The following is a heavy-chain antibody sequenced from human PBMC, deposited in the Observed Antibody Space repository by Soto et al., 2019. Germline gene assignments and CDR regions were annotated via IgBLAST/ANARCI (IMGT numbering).Heavy chain of an antibody. V-gene: IGHV3-7*05. Sequence: EVQLVESGGGLVQPGGSLRLSCAASGFTFSGYWMSWVRQAPGKGLEWVANIKQDGSEKYYVDSVKGRFTISRDNAKNSLYLQMNSLRAEDTAVYYCARDREYYDSSGYYYDYWGQGTLVTVSS. D-gene: IGHD3-22*01. CDR2: IKQDGSEK. CDR1: GFTFSGYW. CDR3: ARDREYYDSSGYYYDY. J-gene: IGHJ4*02.